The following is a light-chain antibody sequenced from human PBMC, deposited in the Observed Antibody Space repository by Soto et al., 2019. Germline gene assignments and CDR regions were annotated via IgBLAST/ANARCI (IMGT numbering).Light chain of an antibody. V-gene: IGKV1-5*01. CDR1: QSISSW. Sequence: DIQMTQSPSTLSASVGDRVTITCRASQSISSWLAWYQQKPGKAPKLLIYDASSLESGVPSRFSGSGSGTQFTLTISNLQPDDFATYYCKQYNSYSRTFGQGTKVEIK. CDR3: KQYNSYSRT. CDR2: DAS. J-gene: IGKJ1*01.